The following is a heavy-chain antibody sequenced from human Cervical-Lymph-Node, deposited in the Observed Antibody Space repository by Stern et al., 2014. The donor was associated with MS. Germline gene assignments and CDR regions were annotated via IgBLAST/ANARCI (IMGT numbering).Heavy chain of an antibody. D-gene: IGHD1-26*01. V-gene: IGHV4-61*02. CDR1: GGSISSSGYY. CDR2: IHDSGST. J-gene: IGHJ5*02. Sequence: QVQLVQSGPGLVKPSQTLSLTCTVSGGSISSSGYYWSWIRQPADKGLEWIGRIHDSGSTYYNPSLKSRVTLSMAQAKNQFSFKLPSVTAADTAVYYCATTRWDLFTWNWFDPWGQGTLVTVSS. CDR3: ATTRWDLFTWNWFDP.